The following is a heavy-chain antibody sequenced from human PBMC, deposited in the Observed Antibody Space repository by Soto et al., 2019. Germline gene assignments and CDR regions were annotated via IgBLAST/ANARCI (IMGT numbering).Heavy chain of an antibody. CDR1: GFTFSNYD. CDR2: ISNSDGRT. J-gene: IGHJ4*02. D-gene: IGHD6-19*01. V-gene: IGHV3-23*01. Sequence: EVQLLESGGGLVQPGGSLRLSCAASGFTFSNYDMGWVRQAPGKGLEWVSAISNSDGRTYYADSVKGRFTISRDNSKNTLYLQMNSLGDEDTAVYYCAKDATRTSGWYYFDYWGQGTLVTVSS. CDR3: AKDATRTSGWYYFDY.